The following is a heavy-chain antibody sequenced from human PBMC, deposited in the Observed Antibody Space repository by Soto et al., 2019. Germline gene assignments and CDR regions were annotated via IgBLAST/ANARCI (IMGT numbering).Heavy chain of an antibody. V-gene: IGHV1-69*13. D-gene: IGHD2-21*02. CDR1: GGTFSSYA. CDR3: ARDGGYCGGDCYYNWFDP. J-gene: IGHJ5*02. Sequence: SVKVSCKASGGTFSSYAISWVRQAPGRGLEWMGGIIPIFGTANYAQKFQGRVTITADESTSTAYMELSSLRSEDTAVYYCARDGGYCGGDCYYNWFDPWGQGTLVTVSS. CDR2: IIPIFGTA.